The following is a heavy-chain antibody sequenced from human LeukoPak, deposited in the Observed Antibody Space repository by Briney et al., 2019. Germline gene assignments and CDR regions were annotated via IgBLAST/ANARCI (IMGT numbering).Heavy chain of an antibody. J-gene: IGHJ6*04. CDR3: ARGLPDYYYYYGMDV. D-gene: IGHD2-15*01. V-gene: IGHV4-34*01. Sequence: SETLSLTCAVYGGSFSGYYWSWIRQPPGKGLEWIGEINHSGSTIYNPSLKSRVTISVDTSKNQFSLKLSSVTAADTAVYYCARGLPDYYYYYGMDVWGKGTTVTVSS. CDR1: GGSFSGYY. CDR2: INHSGST.